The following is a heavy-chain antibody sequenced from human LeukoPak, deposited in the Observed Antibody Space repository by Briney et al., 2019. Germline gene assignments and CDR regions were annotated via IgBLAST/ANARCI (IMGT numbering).Heavy chain of an antibody. Sequence: SETLSLTCTVSGGSISSYYWSWIRQPPGKGLEWIGYIYYSGSTNYNPSLKSRVTISVDTSKNQFSLKLSSVTVADTAVYYCARVGTYDYVWGSYSFDPWGQGTLVTVSS. CDR2: IYYSGST. V-gene: IGHV4-59*01. D-gene: IGHD3-16*01. CDR1: GGSISSYY. CDR3: ARVGTYDYVWGSYSFDP. J-gene: IGHJ5*02.